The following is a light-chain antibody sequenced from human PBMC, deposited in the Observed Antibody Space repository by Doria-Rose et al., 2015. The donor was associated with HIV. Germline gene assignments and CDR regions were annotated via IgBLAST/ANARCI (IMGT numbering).Light chain of an antibody. J-gene: IGKJ3*01. CDR3: QQYYDTPS. V-gene: IGKV4-1*01. CDR1: QSLLYTYTNY. Sequence: TQPPESLGMSLGERATLNCKSNQSLLYTYTNYLAWYQQKPGQPPKLLIYWASTRQSGVPARFSGSGSGTDFTLTISSLEAEDVAAYYCQQYYDTPSFGPGTTVDIK. CDR2: WAS.